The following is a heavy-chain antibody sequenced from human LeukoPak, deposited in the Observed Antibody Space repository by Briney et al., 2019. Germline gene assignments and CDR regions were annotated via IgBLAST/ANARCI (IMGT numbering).Heavy chain of an antibody. CDR3: ARGYCSGGSCYSYYYYNYMDV. CDR1: GGSISTSSYY. J-gene: IGHJ6*03. CDR2: IYYSGTT. Sequence: PSETLSLTCIVSGGSISTSSYYWGWIRQPPGKGLEWIGTIYYSGTTYYNPSLKNRVTISVDTSKNQFSLKLSSVTAADTAVYYCARGYCSGGSCYSYYYYNYMDVWGKGTTVTVSS. V-gene: IGHV4-39*07. D-gene: IGHD2-15*01.